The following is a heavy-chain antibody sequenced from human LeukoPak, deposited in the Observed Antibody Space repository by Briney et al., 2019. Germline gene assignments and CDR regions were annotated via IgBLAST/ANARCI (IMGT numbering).Heavy chain of an antibody. Sequence: SETLSLTCTVSGGSVSGGGYYWNWIRQPPGKGLEWIGYIYYSGSTNYSPSLKSRLTILVDTSKDQFSLQLSSVTAADTAVYYCARGSTLHYGLLTGYYTPGAFDIWGQGTMVTVSS. J-gene: IGHJ3*02. V-gene: IGHV4-61*08. CDR2: IYYSGST. CDR1: GGSVSGGGYY. CDR3: ARGSTLHYGLLTGYYTPGAFDI. D-gene: IGHD3-9*01.